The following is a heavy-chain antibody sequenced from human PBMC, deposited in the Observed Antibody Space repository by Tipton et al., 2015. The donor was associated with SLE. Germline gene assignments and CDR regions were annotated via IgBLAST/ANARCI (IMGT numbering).Heavy chain of an antibody. D-gene: IGHD6-6*01. CDR2: IYYSGST. Sequence: TLSLTCTVSGGSISSYYWSWIRQPPGKGLEWIGYIYYSGSTNYNPSLKSRVTISVDTSKNQFSLKLSSVTAADTAVYYCAREEAARPGWCFDLWGRGTLVTVSS. CDR3: AREEAARPGWCFDL. V-gene: IGHV4-59*01. CDR1: GGSISSYY. J-gene: IGHJ2*01.